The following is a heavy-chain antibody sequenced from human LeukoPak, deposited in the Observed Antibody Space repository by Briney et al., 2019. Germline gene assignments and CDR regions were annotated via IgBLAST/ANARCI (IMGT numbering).Heavy chain of an antibody. D-gene: IGHD6-13*01. J-gene: IGHJ4*02. CDR1: GFTLSDYW. CDR3: ARVHKESSSWAH. CDR2: IKQDGSEK. Sequence: RPGGSLRLSCAGSGFTLSDYWMSWVRQAPGKGLEWVANIKQDGSEKYYVDSVKGRFTISRDNAKNSLHLQMNSLRVEDTAVYYCARVHKESSSWAHWGQGTLVTVSS. V-gene: IGHV3-7*01.